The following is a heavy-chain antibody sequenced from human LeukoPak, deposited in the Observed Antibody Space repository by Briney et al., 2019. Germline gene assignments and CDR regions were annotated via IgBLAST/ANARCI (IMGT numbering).Heavy chain of an antibody. D-gene: IGHD3-10*01. CDR3: AKMVRGFYTISYYFDY. J-gene: IGHJ4*02. CDR2: INGSGAGT. CDR1: GFTFSRYA. V-gene: IGHV3-23*01. Sequence: GGSLRLSCAVSGFTFSRYAMNWVRQAPGKGLEWVSGINGSGAGTYYAGSVKGRFTISRDNSKNTLYLQMNSLRAEDTAVYYCAKMVRGFYTISYYFDYWGQGTLVTVSS.